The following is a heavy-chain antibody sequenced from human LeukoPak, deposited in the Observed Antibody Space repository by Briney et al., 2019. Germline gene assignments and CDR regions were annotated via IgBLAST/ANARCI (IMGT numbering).Heavy chain of an antibody. CDR2: IYYSGST. J-gene: IGHJ4*02. Sequence: PSETLSLTCTVSGGSISSYYWSWIRQPPGKGLEWIGYIYYSGSTNYNTSLKSRVTISVDTSKNQFSLKLSSVTAADTAVYYCARALRDDYVWGSYRRPGHYFDYWGQGTLVTVSS. CDR1: GGSISSYY. D-gene: IGHD3-16*02. V-gene: IGHV4-59*01. CDR3: ARALRDDYVWGSYRRPGHYFDY.